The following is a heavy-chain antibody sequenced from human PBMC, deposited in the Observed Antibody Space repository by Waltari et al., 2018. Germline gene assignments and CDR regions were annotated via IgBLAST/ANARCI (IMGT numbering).Heavy chain of an antibody. CDR3: ARRVVTTGGVDY. CDR1: GGSISSTTYY. J-gene: IGHJ4*02. CDR2: IHYSGNP. V-gene: IGHV4-39*07. Sequence: QLQLQESGPRLVRPSETLSLTCTVSGGSISSTTYYWAWIRQTPGKGLEWIGYIHYSGNPYYNPSLRIQFTISVDTSKNQFSLNLRSVTAADTAFYYCARRVVTTGGVDYWAREPWSPSPQ. D-gene: IGHD2-21*02.